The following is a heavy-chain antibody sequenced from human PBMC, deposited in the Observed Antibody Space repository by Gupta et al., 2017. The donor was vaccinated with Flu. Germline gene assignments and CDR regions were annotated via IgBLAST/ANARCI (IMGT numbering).Heavy chain of an antibody. D-gene: IGHD6-13*01. Sequence: WTWIRQSPGKGLEWIGEINHSGSANYNPSLKSRVTISVDTSKNQFSLKRRSVTAAGTALYYCARGQMGWVAAAAKSPWFDPWGQGTLVTVSS. CDR2: INHSGSA. V-gene: IGHV4-34*01. CDR3: ARGQMGWVAAAAKSPWFDP. J-gene: IGHJ5*02.